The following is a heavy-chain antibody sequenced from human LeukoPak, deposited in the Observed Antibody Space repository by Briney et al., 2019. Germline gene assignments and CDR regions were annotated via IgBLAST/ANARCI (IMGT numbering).Heavy chain of an antibody. V-gene: IGHV4-30-4*01. CDR2: IYYTGTT. CDR1: GGSINSGDYY. CDR3: ARYGSRTFDY. J-gene: IGHJ4*02. Sequence: SETLSLTCTVSGGSINSGDYYWSWIRQPPGKGLEWIGYIYYTGTTYYNPSLKSRVTMSVDTSKNQFSLKLSSVTAADTAVYYCARYGSRTFDYWGQGTLVTVSS. D-gene: IGHD3-10*01.